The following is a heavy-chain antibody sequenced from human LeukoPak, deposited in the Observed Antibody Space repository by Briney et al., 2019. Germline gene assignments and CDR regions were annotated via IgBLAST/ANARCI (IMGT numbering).Heavy chain of an antibody. CDR3: ARYFSGGQFKWFDP. CDR2: IYHGGSA. Sequence: SQTLSLTCAVSGDSISSCGYSWSWIRQPPGKGLEWIGYIYHGGSAYYDPSLKSRVKISVDKSKNQFSLGLSSVTAADTAVYYCARYFSGGQFKWFDPWGQGTLVTVSS. J-gene: IGHJ5*02. V-gene: IGHV4-30-2*01. CDR1: GDSISSCGYS. D-gene: IGHD1-26*01.